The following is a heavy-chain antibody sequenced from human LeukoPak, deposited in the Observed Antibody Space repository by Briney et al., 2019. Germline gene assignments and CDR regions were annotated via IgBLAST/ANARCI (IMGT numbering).Heavy chain of an antibody. J-gene: IGHJ4*02. CDR3: AKDEHNSNFYFDY. Sequence: GGSLRLSCAASGFIFSSYWMHWVRQAPGKGPVWVSRIKSDGSSPSYADSVKGRFTTSRNNAKNTVYLQMNSLTAEDTAVYYCAKDEHNSNFYFDYWGQGTLVTVSS. CDR2: IKSDGSSP. CDR1: GFIFSSYW. V-gene: IGHV3-74*01. D-gene: IGHD4-11*01.